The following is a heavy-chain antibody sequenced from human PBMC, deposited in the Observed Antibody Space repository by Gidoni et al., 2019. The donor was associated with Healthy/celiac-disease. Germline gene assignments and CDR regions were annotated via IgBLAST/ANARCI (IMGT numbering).Heavy chain of an antibody. CDR1: GSPFTSYA. J-gene: IGHJ4*02. V-gene: IGHV1-3*01. CDR3: ARDQGIGGAYGDSYYFDY. Sequence: QVQLVQSGAEVKKPGASVKVSCKASGSPFTSYAMHWVRQAPGQRLEWMGWINAGNGNTKYSQKFQGRVTITRDTSASTAYMELSSLRSEDTAVYYCARDQGIGGAYGDSYYFDYWGQGTLVTVSS. D-gene: IGHD4-17*01. CDR2: INAGNGNT.